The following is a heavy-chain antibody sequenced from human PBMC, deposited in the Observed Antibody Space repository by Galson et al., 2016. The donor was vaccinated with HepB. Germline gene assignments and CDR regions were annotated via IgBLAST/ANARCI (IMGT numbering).Heavy chain of an antibody. CDR1: GYTFSRQW. CDR3: ARRPPYDTSGNYRGWYFDF. V-gene: IGHV5-51*01. J-gene: IGHJ2*01. CDR2: IFPDDSET. D-gene: IGHD3-22*01. Sequence: QSGAEVKKPGESLQISCQGSGYTFSRQWIGWVRQMPGKGLEWMGIIFPDDSETRYNPSFEGQVTISADKSISTAYLQWSSLKASDTAMYYCARRPPYDTSGNYRGWYFDFWGRGTLVTVSS.